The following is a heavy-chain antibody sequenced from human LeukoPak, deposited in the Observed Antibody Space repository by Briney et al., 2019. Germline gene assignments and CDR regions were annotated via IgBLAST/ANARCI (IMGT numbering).Heavy chain of an antibody. V-gene: IGHV4-31*03. J-gene: IGHJ3*02. CDR2: IYYSGST. CDR3: ARDDTMRVAFDI. Sequence: SQTLSLTCTVSGGSISSGGYYWSWIRQHPGKGLEWIGYIYYSGSTYYNPSLKSRVTISVDTSKSQFSLKLSSVTAADTAVYYCARDDTMRVAFDIWGQGTMVTVSS. D-gene: IGHD3-10*01. CDR1: GGSISSGGYY.